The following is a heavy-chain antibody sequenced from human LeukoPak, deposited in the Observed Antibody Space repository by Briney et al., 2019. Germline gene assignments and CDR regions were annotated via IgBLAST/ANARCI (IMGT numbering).Heavy chain of an antibody. J-gene: IGHJ4*02. CDR2: IRYDGSNK. Sequence: GGSLRLSCAASGFTFSSYGMHWVRQAPGKGLEWVAFIRYDGSNKYYADSVKGRFTISRDNSKNTPYLQMNSLRAEDTAVYYCAKEKGDCSSTSCYYYFDYWGQGTLVTVSS. D-gene: IGHD2-2*01. CDR3: AKEKGDCSSTSCYYYFDY. V-gene: IGHV3-30*02. CDR1: GFTFSSYG.